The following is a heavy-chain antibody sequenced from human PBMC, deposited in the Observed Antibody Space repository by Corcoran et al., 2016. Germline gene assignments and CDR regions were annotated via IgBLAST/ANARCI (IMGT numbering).Heavy chain of an antibody. D-gene: IGHD1-7*01. CDR1: GYSISSGYY. V-gene: IGHV4-38-2*02. CDR2: IYHSGST. CDR3: AISTGLELGLGQFDP. Sequence: QVQLQESGPGLVKPSETLSLTCTVSGYSISSGYYWGWIRQPPGKGLEWIGSIYHSGSTYYNPSLKSRVTISVDTSKNQFSLKLSSVTAADTAVYYCAISTGLELGLGQFDPWGQGTLVTVSS. J-gene: IGHJ5*02.